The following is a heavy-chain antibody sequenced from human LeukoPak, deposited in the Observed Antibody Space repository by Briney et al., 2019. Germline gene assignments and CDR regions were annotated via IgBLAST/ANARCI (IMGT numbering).Heavy chain of an antibody. CDR1: GFTFSSYG. V-gene: IGHV3-23*01. CDR3: AKDLSRGPAASGAFDI. Sequence: GGSLRLSCAASGFTFSSYGMHWVGQAPGEGLEWVTAISGSGGSTYYADSVKGRFTISRDNSKTTLYLQMNSLRAEDTAVYYCAKDLSRGPAASGAFDIWGQRTMVTVSS. J-gene: IGHJ3*02. D-gene: IGHD2-2*01. CDR2: ISGSGGST.